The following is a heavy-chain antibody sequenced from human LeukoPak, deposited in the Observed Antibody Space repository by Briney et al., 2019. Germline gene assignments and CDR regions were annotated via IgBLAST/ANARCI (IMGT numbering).Heavy chain of an antibody. J-gene: IGHJ5*02. CDR1: GFTFSSYG. CDR2: IRYDGSNK. Sequence: GGSLRLSCAASGFTFSSYGMHWVRQAPGKGLEWVAFIRYDGSNKYYADSVKGRFTISRDNSKNTLYLQMNGLRAEDTAVYYCAKDRGSYHNWFDPWGQGTLVTVSS. CDR3: AKDRGSYHNWFDP. V-gene: IGHV3-30*02. D-gene: IGHD1-26*01.